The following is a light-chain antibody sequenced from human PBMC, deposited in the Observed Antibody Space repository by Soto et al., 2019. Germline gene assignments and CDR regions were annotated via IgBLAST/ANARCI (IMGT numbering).Light chain of an antibody. CDR3: SSYTSGSTVV. J-gene: IGLJ2*01. Sequence: QSALTQPASVSGSPGLSITISCTGTSSDVGGYNYVSWYQQHPGKAPKLMIYDVSNRPSGVSNRFSGSKSGNTASLTISGRQAEDEADYYCSSYTSGSTVVFGGGTKLTVL. CDR1: SSDVGGYNY. V-gene: IGLV2-14*01. CDR2: DVS.